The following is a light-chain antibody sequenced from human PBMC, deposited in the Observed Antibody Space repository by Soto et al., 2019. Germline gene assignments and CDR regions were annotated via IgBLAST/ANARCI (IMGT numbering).Light chain of an antibody. CDR3: QQLHGYPIP. J-gene: IGKJ5*01. V-gene: IGKV1-9*01. Sequence: ILLTRSPSSLSASMGDRVPITCRASQGIDTSLALYQQKPGKAPKLLIYAPSNFQSGVPSRFSGSGSGTHFTLTISSLQPEDFATYYCQQLHGYPIPFAQGALLEV. CDR2: APS. CDR1: QGIDTS.